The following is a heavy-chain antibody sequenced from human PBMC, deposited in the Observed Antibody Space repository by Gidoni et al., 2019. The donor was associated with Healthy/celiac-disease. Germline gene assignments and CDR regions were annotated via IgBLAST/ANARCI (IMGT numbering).Heavy chain of an antibody. CDR1: GGSISSSSYY. D-gene: IGHD1-7*01. CDR3: ARHGTGTTVQVWFDP. CDR2: IYYSGST. Sequence: QLQLQESGPGLVKPSETLSLTCTVSGGSISSSSYYWGWIRQPPGKGLEWIGSIYYSGSTYYNPSLKSRVTISVDTSKNQFSLKLSSVTAADTAVYYCARHGTGTTVQVWFDPWGQGTLVTVSS. J-gene: IGHJ5*02. V-gene: IGHV4-39*01.